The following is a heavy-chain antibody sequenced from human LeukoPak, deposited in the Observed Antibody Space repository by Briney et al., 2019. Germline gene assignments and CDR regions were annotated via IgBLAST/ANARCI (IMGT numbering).Heavy chain of an antibody. J-gene: IGHJ4*02. Sequence: SETLSLTCAVYGGSFSGYYWSWIRQPPGKGLEWIGEINHSGSTNYNPSLKSRVTISVDTSKNQFSLKLSSVTAADTAAYYCATGTPFGPNWGQGTLVTVSS. V-gene: IGHV4-34*01. CDR1: GGSFSGYY. D-gene: IGHD1-1*01. CDR3: ATGTPFGPN. CDR2: INHSGST.